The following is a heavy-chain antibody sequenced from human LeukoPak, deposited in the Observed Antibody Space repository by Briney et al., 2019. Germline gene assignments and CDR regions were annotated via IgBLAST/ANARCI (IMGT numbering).Heavy chain of an antibody. D-gene: IGHD2-2*01. J-gene: IGHJ6*03. V-gene: IGHV4-4*07. CDR3: ARDMVSTWPYFYSYYYMDV. CDR2: IHGNGST. Sequence: SETLSLTCTVSGASITAHSWNWIRQTAGKGLEWIGRIHGNGSTNYNPSLKSRVIMSLDTSKSQFSLKLPSVTAADTALYYCARDMVSTWPYFYSYYYMDVWGQGTTVAVSS. CDR1: GASITAHS.